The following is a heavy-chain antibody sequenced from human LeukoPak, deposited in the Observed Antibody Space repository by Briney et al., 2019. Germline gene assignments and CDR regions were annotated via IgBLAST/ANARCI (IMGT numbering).Heavy chain of an antibody. Sequence: SLRLXXXASXFXXRNYSLIWVRQAPGKGLEWVSSISGSSNYIYYADSVKGRFTISRDNAKNSLYLQMNSLRAEDTAVYYCARDGYGHRGYFDYWGQGTLVTVSS. V-gene: IGHV3-21*01. CDR3: ARDGYGHRGYFDY. D-gene: IGHD5-18*01. CDR1: XFXXRNYS. J-gene: IGHJ4*02. CDR2: ISGSSNYI.